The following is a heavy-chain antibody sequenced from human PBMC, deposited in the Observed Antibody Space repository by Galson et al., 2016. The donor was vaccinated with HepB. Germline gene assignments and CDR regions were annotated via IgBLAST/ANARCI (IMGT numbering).Heavy chain of an antibody. Sequence: SLRLSCAASGFTFSSYAMSWVRQAPGKGLEWVSTISGRGGSTYYADSVKGRFTISRDTSKNTVYVQMNSLRGEDTAVYYCANTMGQDFFDYWGQGTLVTVSS. CDR3: ANTMGQDFFDY. CDR2: ISGRGGST. J-gene: IGHJ4*02. D-gene: IGHD3-16*01. CDR1: GFTFSSYA. V-gene: IGHV3-23*01.